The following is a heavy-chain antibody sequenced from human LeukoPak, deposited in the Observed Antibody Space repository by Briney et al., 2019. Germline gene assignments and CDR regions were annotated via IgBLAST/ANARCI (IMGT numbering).Heavy chain of an antibody. CDR3: ARGPPDIVVVVAASSYYYGMDV. CDR1: GGSFSGYY. D-gene: IGHD2-15*01. J-gene: IGHJ6*02. V-gene: IGHV4-34*01. Sequence: PSETLSLTCAFYGGSFSGYYWSWIREPPGKGLEWIGEINHSGSTNYNPSLKSRVTISVDTSKNQFSLKLSSVTAADTAVYYCARGPPDIVVVVAASSYYYGMDVWGQGTTVTVSS. CDR2: INHSGST.